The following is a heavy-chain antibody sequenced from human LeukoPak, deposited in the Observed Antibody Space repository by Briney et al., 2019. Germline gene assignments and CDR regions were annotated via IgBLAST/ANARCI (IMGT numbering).Heavy chain of an antibody. Sequence: SETLSLTCTVSGGSIRSSYYYWGWIRQPPGKGLEWIGSIYDSGSTYYSPSLKSRVTISVDTSKNQFSLKLSSVTAADTAVYYCARGLSMIVVVVHDWYFDLWGRGTLVTVSS. CDR3: ARGLSMIVVVVHDWYFDL. J-gene: IGHJ2*01. V-gene: IGHV4-39*01. CDR1: GGSIRSSYYY. D-gene: IGHD3-22*01. CDR2: IYDSGST.